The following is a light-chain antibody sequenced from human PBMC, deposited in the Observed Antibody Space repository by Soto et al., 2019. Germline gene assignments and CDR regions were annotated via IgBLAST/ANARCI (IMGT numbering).Light chain of an antibody. CDR2: GAS. Sequence: EIVLTQSPATLSLSPGERATLSCRASQSVSSSYLAWYQHKPGQAPRLLIYGASTRATGIPDRFSGSGSGTDFTLTIARLEPGDFAVYYCQQYGNSPQTFGQGTKVDIK. V-gene: IGKV3-20*01. CDR1: QSVSSSY. J-gene: IGKJ1*01. CDR3: QQYGNSPQT.